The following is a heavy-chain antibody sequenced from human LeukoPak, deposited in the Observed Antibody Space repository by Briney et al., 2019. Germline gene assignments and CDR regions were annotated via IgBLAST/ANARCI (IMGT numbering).Heavy chain of an antibody. CDR2: ISSSGSTI. Sequence: GGSLRLSCAASGFTFSDYYMSWIRQAPGKGLEWVSYISSSGSTIYYADSVKGRFTISRDNAKNSLYLQMNSLRPEDMAVYYCATAGGYSYGYSTNWGQGTLVTVSS. CDR3: ATAGGYSYGYSTN. V-gene: IGHV3-11*04. J-gene: IGHJ4*02. CDR1: GFTFSDYY. D-gene: IGHD5-18*01.